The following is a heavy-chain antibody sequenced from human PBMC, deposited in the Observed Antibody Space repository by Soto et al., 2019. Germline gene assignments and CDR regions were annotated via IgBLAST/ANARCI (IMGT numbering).Heavy chain of an antibody. CDR2: IIPIFGTA. CDR1: EGTFRSYA. D-gene: IGHD6-19*01. J-gene: IGHJ4*02. Sequence: ASVKVSCKASEGTFRSYAISWVLQAPGQGLEWMGGIIPIFGTANYAQKFQGRVTITADKSTSTAYMELSSLRSEDTAVYYCARGPSVVRGYSSGWQHDYWGQGTLVTVSS. V-gene: IGHV1-69*06. CDR3: ARGPSVVRGYSSGWQHDY.